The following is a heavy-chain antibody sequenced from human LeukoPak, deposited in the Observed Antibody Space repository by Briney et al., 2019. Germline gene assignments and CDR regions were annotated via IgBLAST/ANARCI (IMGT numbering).Heavy chain of an antibody. J-gene: IGHJ4*02. V-gene: IGHV3-21*01. CDR3: AREENEYFDY. CDR2: IGSSSSSI. D-gene: IGHD2/OR15-2a*01. CDR1: GFTFSRYS. Sequence: GGSLRLSCAASGFTFSRYSMNWVRQAPGKGLEWVSSIGSSSSSIYYADSVKGRFTISRDNAKNSLYLQMNSLRAEDTAVYYCAREENEYFDYWGQGTLVTVSS.